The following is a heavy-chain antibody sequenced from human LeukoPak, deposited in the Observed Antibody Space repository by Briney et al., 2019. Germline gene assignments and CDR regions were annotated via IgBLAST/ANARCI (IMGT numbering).Heavy chain of an antibody. CDR2: ISYDGSNK. CDR1: GFTFSSYA. D-gene: IGHD5-12*01. J-gene: IGHJ4*02. CDR3: ASERGYSGYDGDY. Sequence: GGSLRLSCAASGFTFSSYAMHWVRQAPGKGLEWVAVISYDGSNKYYADSVKGRFTISRDNSKNTLYLQMNSLRAEDTAVYYCASERGYSGYDGDYWGQGTLVTVSS. V-gene: IGHV3-30-3*01.